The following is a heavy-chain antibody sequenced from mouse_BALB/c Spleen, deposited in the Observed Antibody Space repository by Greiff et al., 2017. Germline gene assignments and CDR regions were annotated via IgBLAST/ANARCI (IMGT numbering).Heavy chain of an antibody. D-gene: IGHD2-14*01. J-gene: IGHJ3*01. CDR2: IRLKSNNFAT. Sequence: VQLKESGGGLVQPGGSMKLSCVASGFTFSNYWMNWVRQSPEKGLEWVAEIRLKSNNFATHYAESVKGRFTISRDDSKSSVYLQMNNLRAEDTGIYYCTRSYYRYGFAYWGQGTLVTVSA. CDR3: TRSYYRYGFAY. CDR1: GFTFSNYW. V-gene: IGHV6-6*02.